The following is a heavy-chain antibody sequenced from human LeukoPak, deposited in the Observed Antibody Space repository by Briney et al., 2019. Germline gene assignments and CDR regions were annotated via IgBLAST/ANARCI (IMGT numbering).Heavy chain of an antibody. Sequence: ASVKVSCKASGYTFTSYAMHWVRQAPGQRLEWMGWINAGNGNTKYSQKFQGRVTITRDTSASTAYMELSSLRSEDTAVYYCASSQDILTGSYYYYGMDVWGQGTTVTVSS. J-gene: IGHJ6*02. CDR3: ASSQDILTGSYYYYGMDV. D-gene: IGHD3-9*01. CDR2: INAGNGNT. CDR1: GYTFTSYA. V-gene: IGHV1-3*01.